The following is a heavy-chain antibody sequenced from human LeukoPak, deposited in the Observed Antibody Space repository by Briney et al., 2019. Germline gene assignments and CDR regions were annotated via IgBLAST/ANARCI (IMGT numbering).Heavy chain of an antibody. V-gene: IGHV3-30*02. CDR2: IRYDGSNK. D-gene: IGHD6-19*01. J-gene: IGHJ4*02. Sequence: PGGSLRLSCAASGFTFSSYGMHWVRQAPGKGLEWVAFIRYDGSNKYYADSVKGRFTISRDNSKNTLYLQMNSLRAEDTAVYYCAKTNSRGWYQFDYWGQGTLVTVSS. CDR3: AKTNSRGWYQFDY. CDR1: GFTFSSYG.